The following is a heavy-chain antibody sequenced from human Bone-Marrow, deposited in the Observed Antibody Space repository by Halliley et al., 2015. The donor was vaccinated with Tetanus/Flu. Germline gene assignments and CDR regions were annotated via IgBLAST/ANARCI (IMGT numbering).Heavy chain of an antibody. Sequence: DGGVGTYYADSVKGRFTIPRDNSKNTLYLQMDSLRADDTAVYYCAKQSQTITPHSWDWYFDLWGRGTLVTVSS. CDR2: DGGVGT. CDR3: AKQSQTITPHSWDWYFDL. D-gene: IGHD1-20*01. J-gene: IGHJ2*01. V-gene: IGHV3-23*01.